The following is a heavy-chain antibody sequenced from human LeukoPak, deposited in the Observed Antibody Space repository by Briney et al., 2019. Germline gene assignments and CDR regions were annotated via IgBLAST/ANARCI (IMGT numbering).Heavy chain of an antibody. Sequence: GGSLRLSCAASGFTFSSYGMHWVRQAPGKGLEWVAVIWYDGSNKYYADSVKGRFTISRDNAKNSLYLQMNSLRAEDTAVYYCVGSYDTDDDYWGQGTLVTVSS. CDR1: GFTFSSYG. CDR3: VGSYDTDDDY. D-gene: IGHD3-22*01. V-gene: IGHV3-33*03. CDR2: IWYDGSNK. J-gene: IGHJ4*02.